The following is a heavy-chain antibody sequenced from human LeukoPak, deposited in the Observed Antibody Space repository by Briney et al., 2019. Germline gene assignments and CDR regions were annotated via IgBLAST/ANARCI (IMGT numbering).Heavy chain of an antibody. CDR2: ISSSSSYI. CDR1: GFTFSSYS. Sequence: GGSMRLSCAASGFTFSSYSMSWVRQVAGEGLEWVSSISSSSSYIFYADFVKGRFTISRDHAKKSLYLQMNCLRPAETAVSSCASSGREYQLAVPWGQGTLVTVSS. CDR3: ASSGREYQLAVP. V-gene: IGHV3-21*01. J-gene: IGHJ5*02. D-gene: IGHD2-2*01.